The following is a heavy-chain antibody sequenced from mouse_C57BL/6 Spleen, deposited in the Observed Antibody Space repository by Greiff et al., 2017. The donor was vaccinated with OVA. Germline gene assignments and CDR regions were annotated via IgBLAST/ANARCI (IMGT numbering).Heavy chain of an antibody. D-gene: IGHD2-2*01. V-gene: IGHV1-81*01. CDR2: IYPRSGTT. Sequence: VQLQQSGAELARPGASVKLSCKASGYTFTSYGISWVKQRTGQGLEWIGEIYPRSGTTYYTAKFKGKATLTADNSSSTAYMELRSLTSEDTAVYFCTSEGYGYDGAYWGQGTLVTVSA. CDR1: GYTFTSYG. J-gene: IGHJ3*01. CDR3: TSEGYGYDGAY.